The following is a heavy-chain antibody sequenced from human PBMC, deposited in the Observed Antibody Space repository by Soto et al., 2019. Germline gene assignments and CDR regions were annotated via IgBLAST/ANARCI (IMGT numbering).Heavy chain of an antibody. CDR1: GSTFSSYW. J-gene: IGHJ6*02. Sequence: PGGSLRLSCAGSGSTFSSYWMHWVRQAPGKGLVWVSRINSDGTTTHYADSVKGRFTISRDNAKDTLFLQMTTLRVEDTATYYCALTKVVVVPASSDYGMDVWGQGTTVTVSS. V-gene: IGHV3-74*01. D-gene: IGHD2-15*01. CDR2: INSDGTTT. CDR3: ALTKVVVVPASSDYGMDV.